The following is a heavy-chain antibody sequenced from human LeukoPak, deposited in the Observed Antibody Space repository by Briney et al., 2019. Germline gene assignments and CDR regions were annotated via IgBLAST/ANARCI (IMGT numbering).Heavy chain of an antibody. CDR2: INIYKGNT. CDR1: GYMFTSYG. V-gene: IGHV1-18*01. J-gene: IGHJ4*02. Sequence: ASVRVSCKTSGYMFTSYGISWIRPAPGQGREWMGWINIYKGNTKYAQNFQGRVTMTTDTSTSTAYMELRSLRSDDTALYYCARNPYYDSKGYYAYWGQGTPVTVSS. CDR3: ARNPYYDSKGYYAY. D-gene: IGHD3-22*01.